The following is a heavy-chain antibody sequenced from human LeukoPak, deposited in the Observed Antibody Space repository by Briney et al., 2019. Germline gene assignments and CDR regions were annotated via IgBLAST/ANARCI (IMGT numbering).Heavy chain of an antibody. D-gene: IGHD2-2*01. CDR2: MYTSGAT. CDR3: AREGPAASTSFYYFMDV. CDR1: GGSISSYY. V-gene: IGHV4-4*07. Sequence: SETLSLTCTVSGGSISSYYWSWIRQPAGKGLEWIGRMYTSGATNYNPSLKSRTTMSVDTSKNQLSLRLSSVTAADRAVYYCAREGPAASTSFYYFMDVWGKGTTVTVSS. J-gene: IGHJ6*03.